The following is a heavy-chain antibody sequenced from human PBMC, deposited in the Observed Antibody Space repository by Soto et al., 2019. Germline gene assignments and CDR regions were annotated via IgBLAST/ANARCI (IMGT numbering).Heavy chain of an antibody. CDR3: ARDQIDCSGGSCYRFAYFDY. CDR2: IYYSGST. J-gene: IGHJ4*02. V-gene: IGHV4-4*02. Sequence: SETLSLTCAVSSGSISSSNWWSWVRQPPGKGLEWIGYIYYSGSTNYNPSLKSRVTISVDTSKNQFSLKLSSVTAADTAVYYWARDQIDCSGGSCYRFAYFDYWGQGTLVTVSS. CDR1: SGSISSSNW. D-gene: IGHD2-15*01.